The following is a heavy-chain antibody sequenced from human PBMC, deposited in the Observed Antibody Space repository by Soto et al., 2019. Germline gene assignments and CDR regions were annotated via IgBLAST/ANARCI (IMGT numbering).Heavy chain of an antibody. V-gene: IGHV3-23*01. Sequence: EVQLLESGGGLVQPGGSLRLSCAASGFTFSSYAMSWVRQAPGKGLEWVSAISGSGGSTYYADSVKGRFTISRDNSKNTLYLQMNSRRAEDTAVYYCAKGPGYCGSTSCQGYFDYWGQGALVTVSA. D-gene: IGHD2-2*01. CDR3: AKGPGYCGSTSCQGYFDY. CDR1: GFTFSSYA. CDR2: ISGSGGST. J-gene: IGHJ4*02.